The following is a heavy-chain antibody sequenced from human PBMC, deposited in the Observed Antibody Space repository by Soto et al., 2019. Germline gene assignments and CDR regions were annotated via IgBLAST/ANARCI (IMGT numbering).Heavy chain of an antibody. CDR3: ARDILLSCGSTDCKSYFDP. D-gene: IGHD2-2*01. CDR1: GDIFSSYA. CDR2: IIPTYGAP. Sequence: SVKVSCKASGDIFSSYAITWVRQAPGQGLEWMGGIIPTYGAPNYAQKFQGRIRITADESTTTAYMELNSLRSEDSAVYYCARDILLSCGSTDCKSYFDPWGQGTLVTVSS. J-gene: IGHJ5*02. V-gene: IGHV1-69*13.